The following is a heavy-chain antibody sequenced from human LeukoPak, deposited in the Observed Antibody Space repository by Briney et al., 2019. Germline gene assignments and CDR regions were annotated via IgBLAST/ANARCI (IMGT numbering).Heavy chain of an antibody. V-gene: IGHV3-21*01. CDR1: GFTFSSYT. J-gene: IGHJ4*02. Sequence: GGSLRLSCAASGFTFSSYTMNWVRQAPGKGLEWVSSIDNTYNHIDYADSLKGRFTISRDNAKNSLYLQMNSLSAEDTAVYYCARDGDIVVVPAAIDYWGQGTLVTVSS. CDR3: ARDGDIVVVPAAIDY. CDR2: IDNTYNHI. D-gene: IGHD2-2*01.